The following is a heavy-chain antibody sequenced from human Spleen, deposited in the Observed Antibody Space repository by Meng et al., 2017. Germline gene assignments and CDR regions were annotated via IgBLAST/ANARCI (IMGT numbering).Heavy chain of an antibody. CDR2: INHSGST. Sequence: QLQRGGPGLLRPSGTLSLPCVVSGGSFSDYYGSWIRQPPGKGLEWIGEINHSGSTNYNPSLESRATISVDTSQNNLSLKLSSVTAADSAVYYCARGPTTMAHDFDYWGQGTLVTVSS. V-gene: IGHV4-34*01. D-gene: IGHD4-11*01. CDR1: GGSFSDYY. J-gene: IGHJ4*02. CDR3: ARGPTTMAHDFDY.